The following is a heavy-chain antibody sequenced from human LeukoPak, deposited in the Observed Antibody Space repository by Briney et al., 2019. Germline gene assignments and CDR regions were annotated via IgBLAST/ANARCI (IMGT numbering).Heavy chain of an antibody. CDR2: IYSGGST. D-gene: IGHD5-12*01. V-gene: IGHV3-53*01. CDR1: GFTVSSNY. CDR3: AGGYSGYDYFDY. J-gene: IGHJ4*02. Sequence: GGSLRLSCAASGFTVSSNYMSWVRQAPGKGLEWVSVIYSGGSTYYADSVRGRFTISRDNSKNTLYLQMNSLRAEDTAVYYCAGGYSGYDYFDYWGQGTLVAVSS.